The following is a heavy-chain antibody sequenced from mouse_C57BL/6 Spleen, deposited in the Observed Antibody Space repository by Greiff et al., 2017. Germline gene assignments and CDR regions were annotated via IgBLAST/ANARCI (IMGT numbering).Heavy chain of an antibody. D-gene: IGHD6-1*01. J-gene: IGHJ1*03. CDR2: INPGSGGT. CDR3: ARRAAHWYFDV. V-gene: IGHV1-54*01. CDR1: GYAFTNYL. Sequence: VQLQQSGAELVRPGTSVKVSCKASGYAFTNYLIEWVKQRPGQGLEWIGVINPGSGGTNYNEKFKGKATLTADKSSSTAYMQLSSLTSEDSAVYVCARRAAHWYFDVWGTGTTVTVSS.